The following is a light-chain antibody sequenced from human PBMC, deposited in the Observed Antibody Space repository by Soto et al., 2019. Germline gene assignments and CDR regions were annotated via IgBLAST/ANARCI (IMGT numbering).Light chain of an antibody. CDR2: EIT. Sequence: QSALTQPPSASGSPGQSVTISCTGTSRDVGAYNDVSWYQQHAGKAPKLVIYEITKRTSGVPDRFSGSKSANTASLTVSGLQAEDEADYYCSSFASSNTWVFGGGTKLTVL. CDR3: SSFASSNTWV. V-gene: IGLV2-8*01. CDR1: SRDVGAYND. J-gene: IGLJ3*02.